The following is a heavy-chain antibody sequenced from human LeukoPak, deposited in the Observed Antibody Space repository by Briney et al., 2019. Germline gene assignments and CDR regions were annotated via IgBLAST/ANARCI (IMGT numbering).Heavy chain of an antibody. D-gene: IGHD2-2*01. Sequence: GGSLRLSCAASGFTFTNSILSWVRQAPGKGLEWLSTFSGNDGYTYYADSVKGRFTISRDNSKNTVYLQMNSLRAEDTANYYCAKRSTGYYFDSWGQGTLVTVSS. CDR3: AKRSTGYYFDS. CDR1: GFTFTNSI. CDR2: FSGNDGYT. J-gene: IGHJ4*02. V-gene: IGHV3-23*01.